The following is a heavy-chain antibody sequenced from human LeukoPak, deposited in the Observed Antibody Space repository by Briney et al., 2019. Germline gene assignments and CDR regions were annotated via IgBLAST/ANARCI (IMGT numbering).Heavy chain of an antibody. D-gene: IGHD3-16*02. CDR3: ALLYEYVWGRYLDY. Sequence: SETLALICTASGGSISSYYWSWIRQPAGKGLEWIGRNYTTGATNNSPTPKCRVTISPDTSKNKCSLKLSSVTAADTAVYYCALLYEYVWGRYLDYWGQETLVTVSS. V-gene: IGHV4-4*07. J-gene: IGHJ4*02. CDR1: GGSISSYY. CDR2: NYTTGAT.